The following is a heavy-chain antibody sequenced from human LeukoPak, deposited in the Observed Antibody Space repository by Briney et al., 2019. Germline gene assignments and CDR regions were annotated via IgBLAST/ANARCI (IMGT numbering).Heavy chain of an antibody. CDR1: GFTFSSYW. V-gene: IGHV3-53*01. D-gene: IGHD2/OR15-2a*01. CDR3: AKDLDSTNLYEGPEDF. CDR2: ISTSGNT. Sequence: SGGSLRLSCAASGFTFSSYWMHWVRQAPGKGLEWVSLISTSGNTHYADSVNGRFTISRDNSKRTLYLHMDTLRVEDTAVYYCAKDLDSTNLYEGPEDFWGQGTLVTVSS. J-gene: IGHJ4*02.